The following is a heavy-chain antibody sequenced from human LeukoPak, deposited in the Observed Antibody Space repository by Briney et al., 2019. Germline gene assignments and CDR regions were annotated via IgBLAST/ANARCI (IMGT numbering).Heavy chain of an antibody. Sequence: PSETLSLTCAVYGGSFSGYYWSWIRQPPGKGLEWIGEINHSGSTNYNPSLKSRVTISVDTSKNQFSLKLSSVTAADTAVYYCARGRTKWHYYYYMNVWGKGTTVTVSS. CDR3: ARGRTKWHYYYYMNV. D-gene: IGHD1/OR15-1a*01. CDR2: INHSGST. J-gene: IGHJ6*03. CDR1: GGSFSGYY. V-gene: IGHV4-34*01.